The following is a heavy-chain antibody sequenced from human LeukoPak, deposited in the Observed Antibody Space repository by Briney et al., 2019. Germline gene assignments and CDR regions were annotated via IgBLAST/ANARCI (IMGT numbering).Heavy chain of an antibody. CDR3: ARAATYYYDSSPLDY. CDR2: INHSGST. J-gene: IGHJ4*02. Sequence: SETLSLTCAVYGGSFSGYYWSWIRQPPGKGLEWIGEINHSGSTNYNPSLKSRVTIPVDTSKNQFSLKLSSVTAADTAVYYCARAATYYYDSSPLDYWGQGTLVTVSS. D-gene: IGHD3-22*01. CDR1: GGSFSGYY. V-gene: IGHV4-34*01.